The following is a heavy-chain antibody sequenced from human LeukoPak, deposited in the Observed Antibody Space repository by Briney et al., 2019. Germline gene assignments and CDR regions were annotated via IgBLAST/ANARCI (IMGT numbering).Heavy chain of an antibody. CDR3: AQDRFVSSGRDDY. V-gene: IGHV3-23*01. Sequence: GGSLRLSCAASGFTFSSYAMSWVRQAPGKGLEWVSGISGSGENTYYVDSVKGRFTISRDNSKNTLYLQMTDLRVEDTAVYFCAQDRFVSSGRDDYWGQGTLVTVSS. CDR2: ISGSGENT. CDR1: GFTFSSYA. J-gene: IGHJ4*02. D-gene: IGHD6-19*01.